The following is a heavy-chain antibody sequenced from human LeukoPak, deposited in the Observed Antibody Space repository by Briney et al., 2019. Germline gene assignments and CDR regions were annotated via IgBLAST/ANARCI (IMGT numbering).Heavy chain of an antibody. CDR3: ARDVVVVPAAISHDAFDI. CDR1: GYTFTGYY. Sequence: ASVKVSCKASGYTFTGYYMHWVRQAPGQGLEWMGWINPNSGGTNYAQKFQGRVTITRDTSISTAYMELSRLRSDDTAVYYCARDVVVVPAAISHDAFDIWGQGTMVTVSS. V-gene: IGHV1-2*02. J-gene: IGHJ3*02. D-gene: IGHD2-2*01. CDR2: INPNSGGT.